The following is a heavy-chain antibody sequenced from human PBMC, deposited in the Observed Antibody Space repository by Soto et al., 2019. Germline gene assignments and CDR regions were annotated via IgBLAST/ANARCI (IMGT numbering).Heavy chain of an antibody. Sequence: QVQLQESGPGLVKPSQSLSLTCTVSGDSISSANNYWSWIRQPPGEGLEWIGFISYSGTTSYSPSLKSRDAISLDTAKNQFSLSLTSVTAADTAVYYCARGRGYSYGLDPWGQGTLVTVSS. D-gene: IGHD5-12*01. V-gene: IGHV4-30-4*01. CDR2: ISYSGTT. J-gene: IGHJ5*02. CDR3: ARGRGYSYGLDP. CDR1: GDSISSANNY.